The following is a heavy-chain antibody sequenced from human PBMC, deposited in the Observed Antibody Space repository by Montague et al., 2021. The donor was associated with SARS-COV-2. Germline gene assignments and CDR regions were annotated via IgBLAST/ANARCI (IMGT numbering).Heavy chain of an antibody. CDR2: TYYRSKWYN. CDR1: GDSVSSNRAA. CDR3: ARVRHSGTIFGVAVIDGFDY. Sequence: CAISGDSVSSNRAAWDWIRQSPSRGLEWLGRTYYRSKWYNDYAVSVKSRITINPDTSKNQFSLQLNSVTAEDTAVYYCARVRHSGTIFGVAVIDGFDYWGQGTLVTVSS. D-gene: IGHD3-3*01. J-gene: IGHJ4*02. V-gene: IGHV6-1*01.